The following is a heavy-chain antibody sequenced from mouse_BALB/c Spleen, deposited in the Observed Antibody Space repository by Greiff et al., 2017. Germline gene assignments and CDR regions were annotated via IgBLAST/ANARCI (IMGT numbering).Heavy chain of an antibody. CDR2: ISSGGST. Sequence: EVKLVESGGGLVKPGGSLKLSCAASGFTFSSYAMSWVRQTPEKRLEWVASISSGGSTYYPDSVKGRFTISRDNARNILYLQMSSLRSEDTAMYYCARDHYYGSSYYWYFDVWGAGTTVTVSS. V-gene: IGHV5-6-5*01. CDR1: GFTFSSYA. D-gene: IGHD1-1*01. CDR3: ARDHYYGSSYYWYFDV. J-gene: IGHJ1*01.